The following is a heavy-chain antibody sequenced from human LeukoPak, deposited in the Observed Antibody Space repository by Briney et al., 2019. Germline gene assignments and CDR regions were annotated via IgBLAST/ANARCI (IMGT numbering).Heavy chain of an antibody. CDR3: ARDRAYDSRGYYYGAGYFDL. V-gene: IGHV3-53*01. CDR2: LHSVGST. CDR1: GFTASTNY. Sequence: GGSLRLSCAASGFTASTNYMSWVRQAPGKGLEWVSVLHSVGSTQYADSVKGRFTISRDNSRNTLYLQINSLRADDTAVYYCARDRAYDSRGYYYGAGYFDLWGRGTLVTVSS. D-gene: IGHD3-22*01. J-gene: IGHJ2*01.